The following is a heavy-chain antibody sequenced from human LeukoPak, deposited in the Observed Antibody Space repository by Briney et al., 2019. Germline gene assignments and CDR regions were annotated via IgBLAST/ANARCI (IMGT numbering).Heavy chain of an antibody. CDR1: GGSISSSSYY. V-gene: IGHV4-39*01. CDR3: ARRYLWFEDY. Sequence: PSETLSLTCTVSGGSISSSSYYWGWIRQPPGKGLEWIGSIYYSGSTYYNPSLKSRVTISVDTSKNQFSLKLSSVTAADTAVYYCARRYLWFEDYWGQGTLVTVSS. CDR2: IYYSGST. J-gene: IGHJ4*02. D-gene: IGHD3-10*01.